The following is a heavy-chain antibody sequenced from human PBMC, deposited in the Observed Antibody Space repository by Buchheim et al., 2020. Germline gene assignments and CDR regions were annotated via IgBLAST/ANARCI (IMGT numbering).Heavy chain of an antibody. CDR2: IYHSGST. CDR3: AKVTSGSPSLDC. Sequence: QVQLQESGPGLVKPSGTLSLTCAVSGGSISSAYWWNWVRQPPGKGLEWLGEIYHSGSTNYNPSLKSRVTISVDTSKSQFSLRLTSVTAADTAVCYCAKVTSGSPSLDCWGQGTL. D-gene: IGHD3-10*01. J-gene: IGHJ4*02. CDR1: GGSISSAYW. V-gene: IGHV4-4*02.